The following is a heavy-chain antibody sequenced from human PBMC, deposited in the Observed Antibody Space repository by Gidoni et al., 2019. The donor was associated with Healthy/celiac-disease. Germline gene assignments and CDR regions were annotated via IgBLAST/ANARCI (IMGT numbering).Heavy chain of an antibody. CDR3: ARVGDYSWYFDL. D-gene: IGHD4-17*01. J-gene: IGHJ2*01. CDR1: GGSISSYY. CDR2: IYYSGST. Sequence: QVQLQESGPGLVTPSETLSLTCTVSGGSISSYYWSWIRQPPGKGLEWIGYIYYSGSTNYNPSLKSRVTISVDTSKNQFSLKLSSVTAADTAVYYCARVGDYSWYFDLWGRGTLVTVSS. V-gene: IGHV4-59*08.